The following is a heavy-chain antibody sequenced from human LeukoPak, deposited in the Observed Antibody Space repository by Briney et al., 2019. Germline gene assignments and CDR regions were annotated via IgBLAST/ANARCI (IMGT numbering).Heavy chain of an antibody. CDR3: ARAGYSSSWRERYKYYFDY. D-gene: IGHD6-13*01. J-gene: IGHJ4*02. Sequence: GGSLRLSCAASGFTFSSYTMNWVRQAPGKGLEWVSLISNSSSHIHYADSVRGRFTISRDNAKNSLYLQMKSLRAEDTAVYYCARAGYSSSWRERYKYYFDYWGQGTLVTVSS. V-gene: IGHV3-21*01. CDR2: ISNSSSHI. CDR1: GFTFSSYT.